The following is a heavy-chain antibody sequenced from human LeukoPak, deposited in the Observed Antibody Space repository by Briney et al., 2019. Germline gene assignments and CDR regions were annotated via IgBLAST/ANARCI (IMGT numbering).Heavy chain of an antibody. CDR2: ISSSSSYI. CDR3: ARDSSGYYPDY. D-gene: IGHD3-22*01. Sequence: GGSLRLSCAASGFTFSSYSMNWVRQAPGKGLEWVSSISSSSSYIYYADSVKGRFTISRDNSKNTLYLQMNSLRAEDTAVYYCARDSSGYYPDYWGQGTLVTVSS. V-gene: IGHV3-21*01. J-gene: IGHJ4*02. CDR1: GFTFSSYS.